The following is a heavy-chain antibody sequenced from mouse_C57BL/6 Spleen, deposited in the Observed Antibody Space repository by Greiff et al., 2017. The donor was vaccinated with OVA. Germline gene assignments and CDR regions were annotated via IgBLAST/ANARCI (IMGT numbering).Heavy chain of an antibody. CDR3: AREGYGLTGDY. D-gene: IGHD1-1*02. J-gene: IGHJ2*01. CDR2: ISYDGSN. CDR1: GYSITSGYY. V-gene: IGHV3-6*01. Sequence: VQLQQSGPGLVKPSQSLSLTCSVTGYSITSGYYWNWIRQFPGNKLEWMGYISYDGSNNYNPSLKNRISITRDTSKNQFFLKLNSVTTEDTATYYCAREGYGLTGDYWGQGTTLTVSS.